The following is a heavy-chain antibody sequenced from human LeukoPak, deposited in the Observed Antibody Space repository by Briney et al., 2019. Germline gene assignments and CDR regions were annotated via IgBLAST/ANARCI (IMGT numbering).Heavy chain of an antibody. J-gene: IGHJ4*02. CDR1: GGSISSSSYY. Sequence: PSETLSLTCTVSGGSISSSSYYWGWIRQPPGKGLEWIGSIYYSGSTYYNPSLKSRVTISVDTSKNQFSLKLSSVTAADTAVYYCARVEYYYGSGSYYHFDYWGQGTLVTVSS. CDR3: ARVEYYYGSGSYYHFDY. CDR2: IYYSGST. D-gene: IGHD3-10*01. V-gene: IGHV4-39*07.